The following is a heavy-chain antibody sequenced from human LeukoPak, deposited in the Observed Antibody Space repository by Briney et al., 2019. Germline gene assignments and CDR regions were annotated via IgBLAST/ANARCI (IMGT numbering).Heavy chain of an antibody. CDR2: IYYSGST. V-gene: IGHV4-59*08. CDR3: ARGGSGWNYYYYYMDV. J-gene: IGHJ6*03. Sequence: SETLSLTCTVSGGSISSYYWSWIRQPPGKGLEGIGYIYYSGSTNYNPSLKSRVTISVDTSKNQFSLKLSSVTAADTAVYYCARGGSGWNYYYYYMDVWGKGTTVTISS. D-gene: IGHD6-19*01. CDR1: GGSISSYY.